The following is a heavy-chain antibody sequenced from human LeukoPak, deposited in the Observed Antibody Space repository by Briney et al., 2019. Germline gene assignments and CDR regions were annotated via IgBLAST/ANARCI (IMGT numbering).Heavy chain of an antibody. D-gene: IGHD3-22*01. Sequence: GGSLRLSCAASGFTVSSNYMSWVRQAPGKGLEWVSVIYSGGSTYYADSVKGRFTISRDNSKNTLYLQMNSLRAEDTAVYYCARFSPSDSSGYYEYYFDYWGQGTLVTVSS. V-gene: IGHV3-66*01. CDR3: ARFSPSDSSGYYEYYFDY. CDR2: IYSGGST. CDR1: GFTVSSNY. J-gene: IGHJ4*02.